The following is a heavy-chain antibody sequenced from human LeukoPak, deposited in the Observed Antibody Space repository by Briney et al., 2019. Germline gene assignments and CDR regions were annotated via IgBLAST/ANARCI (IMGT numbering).Heavy chain of an antibody. CDR2: IRYDGNNK. CDR1: GFTFSSTG. D-gene: IGHD1-14*01. V-gene: IGHV3-30*02. CDR3: ARTYNPDY. J-gene: IGHJ4*02. Sequence: GSLRLSCTASGFTFSSTGMQWVRQAPGKGLEWVSYIRYDGNNKYYGDSVKGRLTVSRDNSKNTLYLQMNSLRVEDTAVYYCARTYNPDYWGQGTLVTVSS.